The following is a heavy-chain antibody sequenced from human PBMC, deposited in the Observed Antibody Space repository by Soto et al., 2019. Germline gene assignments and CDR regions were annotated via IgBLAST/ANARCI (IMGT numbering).Heavy chain of an antibody. CDR3: ARSRNGAVPDSINF. Sequence: QVHLVESGGGVVQPGGSLRLSCAASGFTFSRYAMHWVRQAPGEGLEWVAVISRDGSSKYYGASVKGRFTVSRDNSNNTLYLSMTSLRPDDTAVFYCARSRNGAVPDSINFWGQGTLVTVSS. V-gene: IGHV3-30-3*01. CDR2: ISRDGSSK. CDR1: GFTFSRYA. D-gene: IGHD2-8*01. J-gene: IGHJ4*02.